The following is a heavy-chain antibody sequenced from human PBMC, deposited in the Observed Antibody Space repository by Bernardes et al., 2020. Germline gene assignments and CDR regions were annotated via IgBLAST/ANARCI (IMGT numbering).Heavy chain of an antibody. CDR1: GYTFTSYA. CDR2: INAGNGNT. V-gene: IGHV1-3*01. CDR3: ARDRGVFWSGYSNWFDP. D-gene: IGHD3-3*01. J-gene: IGHJ5*02. Sequence: ASVKVSCKASGYTFTSYAMHWVRQAPGQRLEWMGWINAGNGNTKYSQKFQGRVTITRDTSASTAYMELSSLRSEDTAVYYCARDRGVFWSGYSNWFDPWGQGTLVTVSS.